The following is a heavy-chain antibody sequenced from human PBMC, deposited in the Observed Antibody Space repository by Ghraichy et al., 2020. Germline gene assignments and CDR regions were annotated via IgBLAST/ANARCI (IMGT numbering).Heavy chain of an antibody. CDR3: ARDLVFPAGIGL. J-gene: IGHJ4*02. CDR1: GFTVSSNY. Sequence: GGSLRLSCAASGFTVSSNYMTWVRQAPGKGLEWVLFMYKDGTTYYADSVKGRFTISRDNSKNTLYLQMNSLRIEDTAVYYCARDLVFPAGIGLWGQGTLVTVSS. V-gene: IGHV3-66*02. CDR2: MYKDGTT. D-gene: IGHD3/OR15-3a*01.